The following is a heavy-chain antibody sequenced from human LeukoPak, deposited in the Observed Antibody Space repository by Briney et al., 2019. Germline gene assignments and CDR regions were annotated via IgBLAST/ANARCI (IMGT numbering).Heavy chain of an antibody. CDR1: GGSLCSGGYS. D-gene: IGHD2-21*02. Sequence: TLSLTRAVSGGSLCSGGYSWSWIRQPPGKGLEWIGYIYRSGSTYYNPSLKSRATISVDRSKTQLSLKLSSVPAADMAVYYCARDRRGDPDAFDIWGQGTMVTVSS. J-gene: IGHJ3*02. CDR3: ARDRRGDPDAFDI. V-gene: IGHV4-30-2*01. CDR2: IYRSGST.